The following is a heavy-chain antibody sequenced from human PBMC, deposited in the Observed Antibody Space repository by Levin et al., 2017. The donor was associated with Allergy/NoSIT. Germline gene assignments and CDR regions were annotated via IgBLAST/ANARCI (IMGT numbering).Heavy chain of an antibody. CDR3: ARDNIGLPDAFDI. V-gene: IGHV3-9*01. CDR2: ISWNSGSI. D-gene: IGHD3-10*01. CDR1: GFTVDDYA. Sequence: GGSRRLSCAASGFTVDDYAMHWVRQAPGKGLEWVSGISWNSGSIGYADSVKGRFTISRDNAKNSLYLQMNSLRTEDTALYYCARDNIGLPDAFDIWGQGTMVIVSS. J-gene: IGHJ3*02.